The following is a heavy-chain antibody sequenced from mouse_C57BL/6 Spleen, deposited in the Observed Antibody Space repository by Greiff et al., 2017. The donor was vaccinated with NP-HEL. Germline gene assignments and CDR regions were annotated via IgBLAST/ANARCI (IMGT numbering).Heavy chain of an antibody. J-gene: IGHJ4*01. CDR2: INPNNGGT. CDR3: ARCPYYYGSSRYYAMDY. CDR1: GYTFTDYY. V-gene: IGHV1-26*01. Sequence: VQLQQSGPELVKPGASVKISCKASGYTFTDYYMNWVKQSHGKSLEWIGDINPNNGGTSYNQKFKGKATLTVDKSSSTAYMELRSLTSEDSAVYYCARCPYYYGSSRYYAMDYWGQGTSVTVSS. D-gene: IGHD1-1*01.